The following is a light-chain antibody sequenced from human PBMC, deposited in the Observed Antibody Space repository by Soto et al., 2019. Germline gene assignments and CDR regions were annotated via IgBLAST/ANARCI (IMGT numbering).Light chain of an antibody. V-gene: IGLV1-44*01. CDR2: SSD. J-gene: IGLJ2*01. CDR1: NSNVGTNP. Sequence: QSVLTQPPSASGTPGQRVTISCSGSNSNVGTNPVDWYQQLPGTAPKVLIYSSDQRPAGIPDRFSGSKSGTSASLAINGLQSEDETNYYCAAWDDSLNALVFGGGTQLTVL. CDR3: AAWDDSLNALV.